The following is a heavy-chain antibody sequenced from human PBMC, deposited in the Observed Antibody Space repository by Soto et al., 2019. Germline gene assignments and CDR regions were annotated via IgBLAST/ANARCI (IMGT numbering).Heavy chain of an antibody. CDR3: ARGGENYGGNAIFDY. V-gene: IGHV4-61*01. J-gene: IGHJ4*02. Sequence: SETLSLTCTVSGGSVSSGNYYWTWIRQPPGKGLEWIGCVYNSVGTHYNTSLKSRVTISVDRSKNQFSLQLSSVTPADAAVYYCARGGENYGGNAIFDYWGQGTLVTVSS. CDR1: GGSVSSGNYY. D-gene: IGHD4-17*01. CDR2: VYNSVGT.